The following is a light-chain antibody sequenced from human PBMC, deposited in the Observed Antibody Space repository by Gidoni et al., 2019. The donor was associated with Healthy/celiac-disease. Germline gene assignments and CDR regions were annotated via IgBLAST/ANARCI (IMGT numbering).Light chain of an antibody. CDR1: SSDVGGYNY. CDR2: EVI. Sequence: QSALTQPAPVSGSPGPSITISCTGTSSDVGGYNYVSWYQQHPGKAPKLMIYEVINRPSGVSNRFSGSKSGNTASLTISGLQAEDEADYYCSSYTSSSTVVFGGGTKLTVL. V-gene: IGLV2-14*01. CDR3: SSYTSSSTVV. J-gene: IGLJ2*01.